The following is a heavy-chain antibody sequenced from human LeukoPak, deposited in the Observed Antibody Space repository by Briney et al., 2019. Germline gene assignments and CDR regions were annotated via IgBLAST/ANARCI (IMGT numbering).Heavy chain of an antibody. D-gene: IGHD2-15*01. J-gene: IGHJ4*02. CDR1: GGSISSYY. V-gene: IGHV4-59*01. CDR2: IYYSGST. Sequence: KPSETLSLTCTVPGGSISSYYWSWIRQPPRKGLEWIGYIYYSGSTNYNPSLKSRVTISVDTSKNQFSLKRSSLTAADTAVYYCAREVRGGGTLGYWGQGTLVTVSS. CDR3: AREVRGGGTLGY.